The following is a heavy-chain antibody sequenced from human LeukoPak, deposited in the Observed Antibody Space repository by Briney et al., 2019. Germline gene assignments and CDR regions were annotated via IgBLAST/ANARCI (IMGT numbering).Heavy chain of an antibody. CDR2: TYYKSKWYN. Sequence: SQTLSLTCAISGDSVSSNSAAWNWIRQSPSRGLEWLGRTYYKSKWYNDYAVSVKSRITINPDTSKNQFSLQLNSVTPEDTAVYYCARFSTGLSYVFDAFDIWGQGTMVTVSS. CDR1: GDSVSSNSAA. J-gene: IGHJ3*02. CDR3: ARFSTGLSYVFDAFDI. D-gene: IGHD3-10*02. V-gene: IGHV6-1*01.